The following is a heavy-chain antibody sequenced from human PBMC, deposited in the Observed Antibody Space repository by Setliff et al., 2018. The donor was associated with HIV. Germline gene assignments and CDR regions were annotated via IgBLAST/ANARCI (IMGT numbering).Heavy chain of an antibody. Sequence: ASVKVSCKASGYTFTDYYIHWVRQAPGQGLEWMGRINPNNGDTDYAPKFQDRVTMTIDTSASTAYMELRSLTSDDTAMYYCSRDRSATWTPTTYWGQGPWSPSPQ. CDR1: GYTFTDYY. D-gene: IGHD6-25*01. J-gene: IGHJ4*02. CDR3: SRDRSATWTPTTY. V-gene: IGHV1-2*06. CDR2: INPNNGDT.